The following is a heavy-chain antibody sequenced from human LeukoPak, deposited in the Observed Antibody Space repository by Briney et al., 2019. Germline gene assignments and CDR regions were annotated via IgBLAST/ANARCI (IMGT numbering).Heavy chain of an antibody. D-gene: IGHD6-13*01. Sequence: GGSLRLSCAASGFRFSGYWMHWVRQAPGKGLVWVSLINTDGGRPAYADSVKGRFTISRDDAKNTLYLQMNSLRAEDTAVYYCARESGYTYGAWGQGTLVTVSS. J-gene: IGHJ4*02. V-gene: IGHV3-74*01. CDR1: GFRFSGYW. CDR2: INTDGGRP. CDR3: ARESGYTYGA.